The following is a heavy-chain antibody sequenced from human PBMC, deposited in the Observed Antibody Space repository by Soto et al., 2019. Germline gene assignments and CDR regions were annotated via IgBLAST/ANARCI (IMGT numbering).Heavy chain of an antibody. J-gene: IGHJ4*02. Sequence: ASVKVSCKASGFTFTSYDINWVRQATGQGLEWMGWMNPNSGNTGYAQKFQGRVTMTRNTSISTAYMELSSLRSEDTAVYYCARGPTIWFGELTTDYWGQGTLVTVSS. CDR1: GFTFTSYD. CDR3: ARGPTIWFGELTTDY. D-gene: IGHD3-10*01. CDR2: MNPNSGNT. V-gene: IGHV1-8*01.